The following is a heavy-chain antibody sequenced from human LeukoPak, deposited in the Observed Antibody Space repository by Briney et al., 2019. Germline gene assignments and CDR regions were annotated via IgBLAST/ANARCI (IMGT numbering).Heavy chain of an antibody. CDR3: ARGGNEYYFDY. J-gene: IGHJ4*02. CDR2: ISSSSSYI. Sequence: GGSLRLSCAASGFTFSIYSMNWVRQPPGEGLEWVSSISSSSSYIYYADSVKGRCTISRDNAKNSLYLQMNSLRAEDTAVYYCARGGNEYYFDYWGQGTLVTVSS. D-gene: IGHD1-1*01. V-gene: IGHV3-21*01. CDR1: GFTFSIYS.